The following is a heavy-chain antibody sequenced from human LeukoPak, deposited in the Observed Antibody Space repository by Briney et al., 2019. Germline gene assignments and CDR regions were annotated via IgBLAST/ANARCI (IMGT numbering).Heavy chain of an antibody. D-gene: IGHD5-18*01. CDR2: INPRGGST. Sequence: GASVKVSCKASGYTFTHYYIHWVRQAPGQGLEWMGIINPRGGSTNYAQNFQGRVTLTRDTSTGTVYMELNSLRSEDTAVYFCARSPYTYGSLFYLDYWGQGTLVTVSS. J-gene: IGHJ4*02. CDR3: ARSPYTYGSLFYLDY. CDR1: GYTFTHYY. V-gene: IGHV1-46*01.